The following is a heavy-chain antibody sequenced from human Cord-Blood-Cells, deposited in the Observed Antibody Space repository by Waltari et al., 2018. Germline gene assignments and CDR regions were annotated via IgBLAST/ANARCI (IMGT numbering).Heavy chain of an antibody. D-gene: IGHD6-13*01. CDR3: AREGSSSWYEGGYFDL. Sequence: EVQLVESGGGLVQPGGSLRLSCAASGLTFSSYDMNWVRQVPGKGLEWVSYISSSGSTIYYADSVKGRFTISRDNAKNSLYLQMNSLRAEDTAVYYCAREGSSSWYEGGYFDLWGRGTLVTVSS. CDR1: GLTFSSYD. CDR2: ISSSGSTI. V-gene: IGHV3-48*03. J-gene: IGHJ2*01.